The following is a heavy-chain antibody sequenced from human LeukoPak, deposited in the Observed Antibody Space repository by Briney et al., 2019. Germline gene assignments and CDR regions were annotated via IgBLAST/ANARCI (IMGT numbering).Heavy chain of an antibody. V-gene: IGHV4-34*01. CDR2: INHSGST. J-gene: IGHJ6*03. D-gene: IGHD4-17*01. CDR1: GGSFSGYY. CDR3: ARLYGDYTTNYYYYMDV. Sequence: SETLSLTCAVYGGSFSGYYWSWIRQPPGKGLEWIGEINHSGSTNYNPSLKSRVTISVDTSKNQFSLKLSSVTAADTAVYYCARLYGDYTTNYYYYMDVWGKGTTVTVSS.